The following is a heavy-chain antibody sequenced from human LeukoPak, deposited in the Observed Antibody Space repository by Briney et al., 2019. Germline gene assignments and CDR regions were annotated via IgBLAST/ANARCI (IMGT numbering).Heavy chain of an antibody. Sequence: GGSLRLSCAASGFTFSSYAMSWVRQAPGKGLAGVSSISAGGGSTYYVDSVKGRFTISRDNSENTLYLQMNSLRAEDTALYYCAKDRTVTGEYFDYWGQGTLVTVSS. CDR2: ISAGGGST. J-gene: IGHJ4*02. D-gene: IGHD4-17*01. CDR3: AKDRTVTGEYFDY. CDR1: GFTFSSYA. V-gene: IGHV3-23*01.